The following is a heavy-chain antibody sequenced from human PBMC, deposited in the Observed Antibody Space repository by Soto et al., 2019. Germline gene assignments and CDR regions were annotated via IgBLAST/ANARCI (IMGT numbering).Heavy chain of an antibody. V-gene: IGHV4-39*01. CDR2: IYYSGGT. CDR1: GGPIRRSTYF. CDR3: ARQSGYSYGYYYYYGMDV. D-gene: IGHD5-18*01. Sequence: PGTLLHTSPVYGGPIRRSTYFWGWISQLPGKGLEWSGSIYYSGGTYHNPSLKSRVTISVDTSKNQFSLKLSSVTAADTAVYCCARQSGYSYGYYYYYGMDVWGQGTTVS. J-gene: IGHJ6*02.